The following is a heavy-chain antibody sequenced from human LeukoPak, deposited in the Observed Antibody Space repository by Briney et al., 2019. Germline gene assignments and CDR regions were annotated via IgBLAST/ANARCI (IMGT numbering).Heavy chain of an antibody. V-gene: IGHV3-23*01. D-gene: IGHD5-18*01. Sequence: GGSLRLSCEASGFTFGSHAMYWVRQAPGKGLEWVAGIFGSGGSPRYADSVKGRFTISRDNSRNTVYLQINSLRDDDTAVYYCGKTTVGYSSGQKPAWPVDFWGQGTLVTVSS. J-gene: IGHJ4*02. CDR2: IFGSGGSP. CDR3: GKTTVGYSSGQKPAWPVDF. CDR1: GFTFGSHA.